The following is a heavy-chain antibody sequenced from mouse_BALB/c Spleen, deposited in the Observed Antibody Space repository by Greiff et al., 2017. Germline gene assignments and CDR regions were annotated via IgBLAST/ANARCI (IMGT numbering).Heavy chain of an antibody. Sequence: EVMLVESGGGLVKPGGSLKLSCAASGFTFSDYYMYWVRQTPEKRLEWVATISDGGSYTYYPDSVKGRFTISRDNAKNNLYLQMSSLKSEDTAMYYCASHPPYYAMDYWGQGTSVTVSS. J-gene: IGHJ4*01. CDR3: ASHPPYYAMDY. CDR2: ISDGGSYT. V-gene: IGHV5-4*02. CDR1: GFTFSDYY.